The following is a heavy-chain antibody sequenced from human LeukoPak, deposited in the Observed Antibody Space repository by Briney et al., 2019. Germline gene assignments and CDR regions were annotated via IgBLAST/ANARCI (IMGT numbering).Heavy chain of an antibody. CDR2: IRSKANSYAT. CDR3: MAMIVVYHMDV. D-gene: IGHD3-22*01. J-gene: IGHJ6*03. Sequence: GGSLRLSCAASGFTFSGSAMHWVRQASGKGLEWVGRIRSKANSYATAYAASVKGRFTISRDDSKNTAYLQMNSLKTEDTAVYYCMAMIVVYHMDVWGKGTTVTVSS. V-gene: IGHV3-73*01. CDR1: GFTFSGSA.